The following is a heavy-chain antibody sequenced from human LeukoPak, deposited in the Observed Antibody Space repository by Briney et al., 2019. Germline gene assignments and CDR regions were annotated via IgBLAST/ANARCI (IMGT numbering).Heavy chain of an antibody. CDR3: TQGAGWLIDY. CDR2: VHNSGST. Sequence: SETLSLTCTVSGGSFSNYFRGRVRQPPGRGLEWIGYVHNSGSTTYNPSLKSRGTIVLDTSRNQFSLRLSSVTAADTAVYYCTQGAGWLIDYWGQGILVSVSS. CDR1: GGSFSNYF. V-gene: IGHV4-59*03. D-gene: IGHD3-16*01. J-gene: IGHJ4*02.